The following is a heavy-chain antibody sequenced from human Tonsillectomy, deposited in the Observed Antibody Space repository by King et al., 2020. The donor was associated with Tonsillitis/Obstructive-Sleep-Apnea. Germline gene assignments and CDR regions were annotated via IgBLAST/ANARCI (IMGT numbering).Heavy chain of an antibody. CDR3: AKDHRGGRYCSGNSCPTFGMDV. Sequence: VQLVESGGGLVQPGGSLRLSCAASGFTFSTYGMSWVRQAPGKGPEWVSVISGSGNSTYYSDSVKGRFTISRDNSKNTLYLPMNSLRTEDTAVYYCAKDHRGGRYCSGNSCPTFGMDVWGQGTTVTVSS. D-gene: IGHD2-15*01. J-gene: IGHJ6*02. CDR2: ISGSGNST. CDR1: GFTFSTYG. V-gene: IGHV3-23*04.